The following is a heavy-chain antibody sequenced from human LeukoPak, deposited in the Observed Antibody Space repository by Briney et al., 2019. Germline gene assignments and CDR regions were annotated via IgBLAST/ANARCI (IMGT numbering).Heavy chain of an antibody. Sequence: GESLKISCKGSGYSFTSYWIGWVRQMPGKGLGWMGIIYPGDSDTRYSPSFQGQVTISADKSISTAYLQWSSLKASDTAMYYCARLEDSGYDSPPPFDYWGQGTLVTVSS. J-gene: IGHJ4*02. CDR3: ARLEDSGYDSPPPFDY. CDR1: GYSFTSYW. CDR2: IYPGDSDT. V-gene: IGHV5-51*01. D-gene: IGHD5-12*01.